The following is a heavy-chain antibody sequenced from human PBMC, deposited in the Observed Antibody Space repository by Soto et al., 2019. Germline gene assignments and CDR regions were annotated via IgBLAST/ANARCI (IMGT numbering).Heavy chain of an antibody. CDR2: IYYSGST. Sequence: QLQLQESGPRLVKPSETLSLTCSVSGGSISSSSYSWGWIRQPPGKGLEWIGTIYYSGSTHYNPSIEGRVAITADTPNNQLSLRLSSVTAADTAVYYCGKQPGHCGSTTCFGYYSVDVWGQGTTVTLS. D-gene: IGHD2-2*01. V-gene: IGHV4-39*01. CDR1: GGSISSSSYS. CDR3: GKQPGHCGSTTCFGYYSVDV. J-gene: IGHJ6*02.